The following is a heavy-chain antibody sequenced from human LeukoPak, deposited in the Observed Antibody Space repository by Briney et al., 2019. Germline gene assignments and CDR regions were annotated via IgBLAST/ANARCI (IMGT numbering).Heavy chain of an antibody. V-gene: IGHV1-18*01. D-gene: IGHD5-12*01. CDR1: GYTFTSYG. CDR2: ISAYNGNT. J-gene: IGHJ5*02. Sequence: ASVTVSCKASGYTFTSYGISWVRQAPGQGLEWMGWISAYNGNTNYAQKLQGRVTMTTDTSTSTAYMELRSLRSDDTVVYYCARDSGYDPGGDWFDPWGQGTLVTVSS. CDR3: ARDSGYDPGGDWFDP.